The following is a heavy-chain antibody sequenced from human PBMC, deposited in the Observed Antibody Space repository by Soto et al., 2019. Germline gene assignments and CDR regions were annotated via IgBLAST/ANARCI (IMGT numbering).Heavy chain of an antibody. CDR2: IYHSGST. Sequence: SAIKFLTSAVSGASISSGVYSLSWIRQPPRKGLEWIGYIYHSGSTYYNPSLKSRVTISVDRSNNQFSLKLSAVTAADTAVYYCARNYGYAFDIWGQGTMVT. CDR3: ARNYGYAFDI. D-gene: IGHD4-17*01. J-gene: IGHJ3*02. V-gene: IGHV4-30-2*01. CDR1: GASISSGVYS.